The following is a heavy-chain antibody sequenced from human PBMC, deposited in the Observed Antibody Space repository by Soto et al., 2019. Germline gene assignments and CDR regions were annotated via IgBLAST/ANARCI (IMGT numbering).Heavy chain of an antibody. D-gene: IGHD3-9*01. CDR2: IYYSGST. CDR3: ARGLTGSYGMDV. V-gene: IGHV4-31*03. Sequence: SETLSLTCTVSGGSISSGGYYWSWIRQHPGKGLEWIGYIYYSGSTYYNPSLKSRVTISVDTSKNQFSLKLSSVTAADTAVYYCARGLTGSYGMDVWGQGTTVTVSS. CDR1: GGSISSGGYY. J-gene: IGHJ6*02.